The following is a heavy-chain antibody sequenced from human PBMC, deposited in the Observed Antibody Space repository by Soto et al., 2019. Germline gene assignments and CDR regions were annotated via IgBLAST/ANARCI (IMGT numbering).Heavy chain of an antibody. V-gene: IGHV1-2*02. CDR2: INPNSGGT. CDR3: AREAFLEWLLYWGMDV. D-gene: IGHD3-3*02. Sequence: ASVKVSCKASGYTFTGYYMHCVRQAPGQGLEWMGWINPNSGGTNYAQKFKGRVTMTRDTSISTAYMGLSRLRYDETAVYYCAREAFLEWLLYWGMDVWGQGTTVTVSS. CDR1: GYTFTGYY. J-gene: IGHJ6*02.